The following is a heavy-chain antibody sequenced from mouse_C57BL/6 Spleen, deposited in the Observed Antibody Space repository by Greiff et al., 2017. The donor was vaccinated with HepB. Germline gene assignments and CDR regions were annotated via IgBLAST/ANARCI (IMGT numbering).Heavy chain of an antibody. Sequence: LVESGAELVRPGTSVKMSCKASGYTFTNYWIGWAKQRPGHGLEWIGDIYPGGGYTNYNEKFKGKATLTADKSSSTAYMQFSSLTSEDSAIYYCARMGSSYRYFDVWGTGTTVTVSS. CDR2: IYPGGGYT. J-gene: IGHJ1*03. CDR3: ARMGSSYRYFDV. V-gene: IGHV1-63*01. D-gene: IGHD1-1*01. CDR1: GYTFTNYW.